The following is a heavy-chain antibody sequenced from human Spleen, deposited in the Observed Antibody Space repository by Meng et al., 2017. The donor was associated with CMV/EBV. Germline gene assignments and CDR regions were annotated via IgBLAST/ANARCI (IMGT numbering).Heavy chain of an antibody. V-gene: IGHV4-31*02. D-gene: IGHD5-18*01. Sequence: ISSGGYHWSWIRQYPGKGLEWIGYIYYSGNTYYNPSLRSRVSMSVDTSKNQFSLKLNSVTAADTAVYYCARDVFRGYTYGYGWFDPWGQGTLVTVSS. J-gene: IGHJ5*02. CDR1: ISSGGYH. CDR2: IYYSGNT. CDR3: ARDVFRGYTYGYGWFDP.